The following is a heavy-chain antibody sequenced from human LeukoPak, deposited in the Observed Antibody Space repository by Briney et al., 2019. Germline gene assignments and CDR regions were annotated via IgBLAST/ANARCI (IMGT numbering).Heavy chain of an antibody. CDR3: AKRESSSGWYEGGMGEY. V-gene: IGHV3-23*01. Sequence: GGSLRLSCAASGFTFSSYAMSWVRQAPGKGLEWVSAISGSGGSTYYADSVKGRFTISRDNSKNTLYLQMNSLRAEDTAVYYCAKRESSSGWYEGGMGEYWGQGTLVTVSS. CDR2: ISGSGGST. J-gene: IGHJ4*02. D-gene: IGHD6-19*01. CDR1: GFTFSSYA.